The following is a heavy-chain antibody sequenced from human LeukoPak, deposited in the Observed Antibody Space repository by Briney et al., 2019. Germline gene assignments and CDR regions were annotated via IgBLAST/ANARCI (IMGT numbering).Heavy chain of an antibody. D-gene: IGHD4-17*01. CDR1: GYSFTSYW. Sequence: GESLKISCKGSGYSFTSYWIGWVRQMPGKGLEWMGIIYPGDSDTRYSPSFQGQVTISADKSISTAYLQWSSLKASDTAMYYCARHGRDYGDYLDAFDIWGQGTMVTVSS. CDR3: ARHGRDYGDYLDAFDI. V-gene: IGHV5-51*01. CDR2: IYPGDSDT. J-gene: IGHJ3*02.